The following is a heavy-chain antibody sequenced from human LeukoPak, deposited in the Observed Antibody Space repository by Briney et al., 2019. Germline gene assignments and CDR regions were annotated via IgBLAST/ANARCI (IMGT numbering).Heavy chain of an antibody. CDR2: IIPILGIA. CDR3: ARVTWEGYSYGYYVY. D-gene: IGHD5-18*01. V-gene: IGHV1-69*04. Sequence: SVKVSCKASGGTFSSYAISWVRQAPGQGLEWMGRIIPILGIANYAQKFQGRVTMTRDTSTSTVYMELSSLRSEDTAVYYCARVTWEGYSYGYYVYWGQGTLVTVSS. J-gene: IGHJ4*02. CDR1: GGTFSSYA.